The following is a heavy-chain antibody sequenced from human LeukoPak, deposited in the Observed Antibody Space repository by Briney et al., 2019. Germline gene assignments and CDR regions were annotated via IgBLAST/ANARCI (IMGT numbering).Heavy chain of an antibody. V-gene: IGHV4-4*07. CDR1: GGSISSYY. CDR3: ARETEYYYDSSGYYYYYYYMDV. D-gene: IGHD3-22*01. J-gene: IGHJ6*03. CDR2: IYTSGST. Sequence: SETLSLTCTVSGGSISSYYWSWIRQPAGKGLEWIGRIYTSGSTNYNPSLKSRVTMSVDTSKNQFSLKLSSVTAADTAVYYCARETEYYYDSSGYYYYYYYMDVWGKGTTVTVSS.